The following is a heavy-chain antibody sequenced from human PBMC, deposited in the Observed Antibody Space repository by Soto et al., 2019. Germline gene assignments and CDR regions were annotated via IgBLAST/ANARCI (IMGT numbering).Heavy chain of an antibody. D-gene: IGHD1-26*01. CDR3: ARHESGSPPFDY. Sequence: PSETLSLTCTVSGGSISAGDYYWNWIRQPPGKGLEWIGYIYYTGTTKYNPSLKSRATLSVDTSKNQFSLKLSSVTAADTAVYFCARHESGSPPFDYWGQGTLVTVSS. CDR1: GGSISAGDYY. J-gene: IGHJ4*02. V-gene: IGHV4-30-4*01. CDR2: IYYTGTT.